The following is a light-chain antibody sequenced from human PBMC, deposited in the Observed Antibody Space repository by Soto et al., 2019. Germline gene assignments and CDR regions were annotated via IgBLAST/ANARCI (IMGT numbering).Light chain of an antibody. CDR1: ESVTTNN. J-gene: IGKJ4*01. CDR2: GAS. V-gene: IGKV3-20*01. Sequence: EIELTQSPGTLSLSPGERATLSCRASESVTTNNLAWYQQKPGQAPRLLIYGASSRATGIPDRMSGRGSGTDFTLTISRLEPEDYAVYYCQHYGTSVLTFGGGTKVEIK. CDR3: QHYGTSVLT.